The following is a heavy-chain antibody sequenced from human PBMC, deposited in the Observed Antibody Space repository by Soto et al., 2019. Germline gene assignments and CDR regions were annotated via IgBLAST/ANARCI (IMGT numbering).Heavy chain of an antibody. D-gene: IGHD3-16*01. CDR3: TRGSDTWAFDI. CDR2: IRSKAYGGTT. Sequence: GGSLRLSCTASGFTFGDYAMSWFRQAPGKGLEWVGFIRSKAYGGTTEYAASVKGRFTISRDDSKSIAYLQMNSLKTEDTAVYYFTRGSDTWAFDILGQGTMVTVSS. V-gene: IGHV3-49*03. J-gene: IGHJ3*02. CDR1: GFTFGDYA.